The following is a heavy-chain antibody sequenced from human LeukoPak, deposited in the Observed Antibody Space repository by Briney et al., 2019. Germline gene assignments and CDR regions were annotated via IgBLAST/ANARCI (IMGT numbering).Heavy chain of an antibody. Sequence: SETLSLTCTVSGGSISSYYWSWIRQPPGKGLEWIGYIYYSGSTNYNPSLKSRVTISVDTSKNQFSLKLSSVTAADTAVYYCARVPHHDILTGYTQTNYYYGMDIWGQGTTVTVSS. CDR1: GGSISSYY. CDR2: IYYSGST. J-gene: IGHJ6*02. D-gene: IGHD3-9*01. V-gene: IGHV4-59*01. CDR3: ARVPHHDILTGYTQTNYYYGMDI.